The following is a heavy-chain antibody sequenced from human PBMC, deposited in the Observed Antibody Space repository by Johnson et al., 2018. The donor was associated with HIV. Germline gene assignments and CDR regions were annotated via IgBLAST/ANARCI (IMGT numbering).Heavy chain of an antibody. J-gene: IGHJ3*02. V-gene: IGHV3-7*03. D-gene: IGHD6-13*01. CDR3: AKEQQLYAFDI. CDR1: GFTFNNYW. CDR2: IKQDGSEK. Sequence: EVQLVESGGGVVQPGRSLRLSCAASGFTFNNYWMNWVRQAPGKGLEWVANIKQDGSEKHYLDSVKGRFTISRDNAKKSLYLQMNSLRTEDTALYYCAKEQQLYAFDIWGQGTMVTVSS.